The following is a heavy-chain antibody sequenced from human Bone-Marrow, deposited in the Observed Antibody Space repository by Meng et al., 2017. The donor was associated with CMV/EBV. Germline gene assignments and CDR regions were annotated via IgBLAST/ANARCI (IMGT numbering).Heavy chain of an antibody. D-gene: IGHD5-18*01. CDR1: GYTFTSYD. CDR2: MNPNSGNT. J-gene: IGHJ4*02. CDR3: ARGGYSYGYFDY. Sequence: ASLKVFCKASGYTFTSYDINWVRQATGQGLEWMGWMNPNSGNTGYAQKFQGRVTMTRNTSISTAYMELSSLRSEDTAVYYCARGGYSYGYFDYVGQGTLVTVSS. V-gene: IGHV1-8*01.